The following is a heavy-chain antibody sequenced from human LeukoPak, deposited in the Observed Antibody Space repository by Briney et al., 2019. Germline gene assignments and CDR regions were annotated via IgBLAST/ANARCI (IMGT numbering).Heavy chain of an antibody. D-gene: IGHD1-14*01. CDR3: ARDPRKPYYYGMDV. Sequence: ASVKVSCKASGYTFTTYGISWVRQAPGQGLEWTGWISAYNGNTNYAQKLQGRVTMTTDTSTSTAYMELRSLRSDDTAVYYCARDPRKPYYYGMDVWGQGATVTVSS. CDR2: ISAYNGNT. CDR1: GYTFTTYG. J-gene: IGHJ6*02. V-gene: IGHV1-18*01.